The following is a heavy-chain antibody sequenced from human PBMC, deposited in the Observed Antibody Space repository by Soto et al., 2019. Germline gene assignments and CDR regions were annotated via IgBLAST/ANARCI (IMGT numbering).Heavy chain of an antibody. D-gene: IGHD7-27*01. V-gene: IGHV1-46*02. CDR1: GESFNSYY. CDR2: INSSGGFT. J-gene: IGHJ3*02. CDR3: ARDGQNWDYALDI. Sequence: VKVSCKACGESFNSYYMHWVRQKPGQGLDWMGMINSSGGFTTYAQKFQGRVTMTRDTSTNTIYMELSSLRSDDTAVYYCARDGQNWDYALDIWGQGTTVTVSS.